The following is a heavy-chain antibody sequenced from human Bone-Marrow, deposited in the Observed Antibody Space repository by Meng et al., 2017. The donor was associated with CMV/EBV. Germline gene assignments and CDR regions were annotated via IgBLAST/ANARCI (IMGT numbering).Heavy chain of an antibody. J-gene: IGHJ4*02. Sequence: ASVKVSCKASGYTFTGYYMHWVRQAPGQGLEWMGWINPSGGSTSYAQKFQGRVTMTRDTSTSTVYMELSSLRSEDTAVYYCARDTVRGYYYDSSGYYDWGQGTLVTVSS. D-gene: IGHD3-22*01. V-gene: IGHV1-46*01. CDR2: INPSGGST. CDR3: ARDTVRGYYYDSSGYYD. CDR1: GYTFTGYY.